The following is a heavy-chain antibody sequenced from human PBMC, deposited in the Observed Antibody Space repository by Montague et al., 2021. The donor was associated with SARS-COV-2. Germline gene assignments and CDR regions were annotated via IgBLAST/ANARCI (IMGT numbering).Heavy chain of an antibody. D-gene: IGHD3-22*01. V-gene: IGHV5-51*01. CDR2: IYPGDSDT. J-gene: IGHJ3*02. Sequence: QSGAEVKEPGESLKISCKGSGYSFTSYWIGWVRQMPGKGLEWMGIIYPGDSDTRYSPSFQGQVTISADKSISTAYLQWSSLKASDTAIYCCARVTDYYYDTSGYWDAFDIWGQGTMVTVSS. CDR1: GYSFTSYW. CDR3: ARVTDYYYDTSGYWDAFDI.